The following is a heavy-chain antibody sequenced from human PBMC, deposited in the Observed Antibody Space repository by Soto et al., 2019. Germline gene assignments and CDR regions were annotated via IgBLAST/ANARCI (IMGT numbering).Heavy chain of an antibody. CDR2: IYPGDSDT. CDR1: GYSFPSDC. Sequence: GESRTTSCTGSGYSFPSDCISWFGESRVEGLEWMGIIYPGDSDTRYSPSFQGQVTISADKSISTAYLQWSSLKASDTAMYYCARHMMSSTVTLSGMDVWGQGTTVTVSS. D-gene: IGHD4-17*01. J-gene: IGHJ6*02. V-gene: IGHV5-51*01. CDR3: ARHMMSSTVTLSGMDV.